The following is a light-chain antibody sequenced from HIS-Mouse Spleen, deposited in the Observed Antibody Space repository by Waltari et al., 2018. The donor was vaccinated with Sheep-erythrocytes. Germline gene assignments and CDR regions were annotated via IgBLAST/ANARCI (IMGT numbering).Light chain of an antibody. CDR1: SSDVGGYNY. J-gene: IGLJ1*01. CDR2: DVS. V-gene: IGLV2-11*01. Sequence: QSALTQPRSVSGSPGQSVTISCTGTSSDVGGYNYVSWYQQHPRKAPKLMIYDVSKRPSGFPDRFSGSKSGNTASLTISGLQAEDEADYYCCSYAGSYNHVFATGTKVTVL. CDR3: CSYAGSYNHV.